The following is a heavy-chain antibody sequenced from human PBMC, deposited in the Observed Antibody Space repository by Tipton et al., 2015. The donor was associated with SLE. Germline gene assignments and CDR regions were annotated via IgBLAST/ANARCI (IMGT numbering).Heavy chain of an antibody. CDR2: VDYSGIT. CDR1: GDSLITHY. Sequence: TLSLTCTVSGDSLITHYWSWIRQPPGKGLEWIGYVDYSGITNYNPSLKSRVTMSIDTSKNQFALMVSSVTTADTAVYYWARARRGVVVVDYWGQGTLVTVSS. J-gene: IGHJ4*01. V-gene: IGHV4-59*11. D-gene: IGHD2-15*01. CDR3: ARARRGVVVVDY.